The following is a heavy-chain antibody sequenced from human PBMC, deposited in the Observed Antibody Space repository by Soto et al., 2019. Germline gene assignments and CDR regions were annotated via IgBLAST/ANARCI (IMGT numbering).Heavy chain of an antibody. D-gene: IGHD6-19*01. J-gene: IGHJ4*02. CDR3: AGRRGIAVAGDFDS. CDR2: ISGSGGST. Sequence: EVQLLESGGGLVQPGGSLRLSCAASGFTFSSYAINWVRPAAGEGLGWVSVISGSGGSTFYTDSVKGRFTISRDNSKNTVSLQMSSLRAEDTAVYYCAGRRGIAVAGDFDSWGQGTLVTVSS. CDR1: GFTFSSYA. V-gene: IGHV3-23*01.